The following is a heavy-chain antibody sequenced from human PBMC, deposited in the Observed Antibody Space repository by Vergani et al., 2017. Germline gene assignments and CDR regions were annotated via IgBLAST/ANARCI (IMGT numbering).Heavy chain of an antibody. V-gene: IGHV3-30*18. CDR3: AKDRNIVTTHFDY. Sequence: QVHLVESGGGVVQPGRSLRLSCVVSGFTSSYYGMHWVRQAPGKGLEWVAVISYDGTQKYYADSVKGRFTISRDNSKNTLYLQMNSLRAEDTALYYCAKDRNIVTTHFDYWGQGTLVTVSS. CDR1: GFTSSYYG. CDR2: ISYDGTQK. D-gene: IGHD5-12*01. J-gene: IGHJ4*02.